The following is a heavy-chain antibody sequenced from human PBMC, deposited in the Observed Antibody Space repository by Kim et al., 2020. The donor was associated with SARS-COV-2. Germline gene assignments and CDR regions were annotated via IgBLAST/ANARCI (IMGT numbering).Heavy chain of an antibody. CDR2: ASNKAHSYIT. Sequence: GGSLRLSCAASGFTLSDHFMDWVRQAPGKGLEWVSRASNKAHSYITEYAASVKGRFTISRDESKSSLHLQMNSLKTEDRAIYFSARSQSDSHPGDLHYWGQGTLVTVSS. CDR3: ARSQSDSHPGDLHY. V-gene: IGHV3-72*01. CDR1: GFTLSDHF. D-gene: IGHD3-10*01. J-gene: IGHJ4*02.